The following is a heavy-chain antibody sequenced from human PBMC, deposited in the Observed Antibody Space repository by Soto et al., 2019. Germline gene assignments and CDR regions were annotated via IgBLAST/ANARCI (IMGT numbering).Heavy chain of an antibody. CDR1: GFTFSSYA. D-gene: IGHD2-2*01. Sequence: GGSLRLSCSASGFTFSSYAMHWVRQAPGKGLEYVSAISSNGGSTYYADSVKGRFTISRDNSKNTLYLQMSSLRAEDTAVYYCVKDVVVVPAASAYYYYGMDVWGQGTTVTV. J-gene: IGHJ6*02. CDR3: VKDVVVVPAASAYYYYGMDV. CDR2: ISSNGGST. V-gene: IGHV3-64D*06.